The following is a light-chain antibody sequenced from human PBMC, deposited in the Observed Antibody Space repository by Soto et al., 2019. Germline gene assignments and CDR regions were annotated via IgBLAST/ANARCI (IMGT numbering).Light chain of an antibody. CDR2: EVS. J-gene: IGLJ2*01. CDR1: ASDVGSYKF. Sequence: QSVLTQPASVSGSPGQSITISCTGTASDVGSYKFVSWYQHLPDKAPKLIIFEVSERPSGISDRFSGSKSGNTASLTISGLQAEDEADYYCCAYAVNSNFLFGGGTKLTVL. V-gene: IGLV2-23*02. CDR3: CAYAVNSNFL.